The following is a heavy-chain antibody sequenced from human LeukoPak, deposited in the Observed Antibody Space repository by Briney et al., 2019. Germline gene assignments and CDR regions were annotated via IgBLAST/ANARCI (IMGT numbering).Heavy chain of an antibody. J-gene: IGHJ4*02. Sequence: PSETLSLTCTVSSRSISSSSYYCGWIRQPPVKGLERIRSIYYSGSTYYNPYLKSRVTISVDTSKNQFSLKLSSVTAADTAVYYCARHGRWVYVWTPFDYWGQGTLVTVSS. V-gene: IGHV4-39*01. CDR2: IYYSGST. D-gene: IGHD5/OR15-5a*01. CDR1: SRSISSSSYY. CDR3: ARHGRWVYVWTPFDY.